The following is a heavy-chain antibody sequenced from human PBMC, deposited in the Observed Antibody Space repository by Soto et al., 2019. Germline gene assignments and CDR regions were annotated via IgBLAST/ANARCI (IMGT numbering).Heavy chain of an antibody. CDR1: GFTFSNYA. Sequence: EVQLLESGGDLVQPGGSLRLSCAASGFTFSNYAMNWVRQAPGKGLEWVSSIGGSGGITYYADSVKGRFAISRDNSKNTLYLQLNTLRAEDTAVYYWARSTLNRGVDSWGQGTLVTVSS. CDR2: IGGSGGIT. J-gene: IGHJ4*02. V-gene: IGHV3-23*01. D-gene: IGHD3-10*01. CDR3: ARSTLNRGVDS.